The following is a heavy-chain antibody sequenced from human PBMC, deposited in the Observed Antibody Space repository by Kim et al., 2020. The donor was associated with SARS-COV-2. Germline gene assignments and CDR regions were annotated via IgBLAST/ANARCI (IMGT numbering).Heavy chain of an antibody. CDR3: AKKDGARYDILTGYPSGALDI. CDR2: ISWNSGSI. D-gene: IGHD3-9*01. CDR1: GFAFDHYA. V-gene: IGHV3-9*01. J-gene: IGHJ3*02. Sequence: GGSLRLSCAASGFAFDHYAMHWVRQGPGKGLEWVSGISWNSGSIGYADSVKGRFTISRDNAKNSLYLQMNSLRAEDTALYYCAKKDGARYDILTGYPSGALDIWRQWKLVTVSS.